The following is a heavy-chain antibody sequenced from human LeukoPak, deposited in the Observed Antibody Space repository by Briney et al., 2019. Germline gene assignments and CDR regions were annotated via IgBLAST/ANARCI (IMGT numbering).Heavy chain of an antibody. CDR3: AKELTERWLIDAFDI. CDR2: ISHSGSI. J-gene: IGHJ3*02. V-gene: IGHV3-23*01. Sequence: GGSLRLSCAASGFTFSNYAMNWVRQAPGKGLEWVSSISHSGSISYADSVKGRFTISRDNSKNTLYLQMSSLRAEDTAIYYCAKELTERWLIDAFDIWGQGTVVTVSS. D-gene: IGHD6-19*01. CDR1: GFTFSNYA.